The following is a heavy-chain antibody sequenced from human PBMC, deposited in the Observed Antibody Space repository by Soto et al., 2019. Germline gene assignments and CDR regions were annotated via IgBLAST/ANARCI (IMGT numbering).Heavy chain of an antibody. J-gene: IGHJ4*02. D-gene: IGHD2-8*01. CDR3: AKGRMVYFDY. V-gene: IGHV4-30-2*01. Sequence: SETLSLTCAVSGGSISSGGYSWSWIRQPPGKGLEWIGYVYHSGSTYYNPSLKSRVTISVDRSKNQFSLKLSSVTAADTAVYYCAKGRMVYFDYWGQGTLVTVSS. CDR2: VYHSGST. CDR1: GGSISSGGYS.